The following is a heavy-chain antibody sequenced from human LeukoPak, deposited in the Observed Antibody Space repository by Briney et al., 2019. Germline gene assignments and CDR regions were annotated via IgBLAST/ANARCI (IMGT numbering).Heavy chain of an antibody. CDR3: AKDLGYNWNYFDY. CDR2: ITWNGGST. Sequence: GGSLRLSCAASGFTFDDYGMIWVRQAPGKGLEWVSGITWNGGSTAYADSVKGRFTISRDNSKNTLYLQMNSLRAEDTAVYYCAKDLGYNWNYFDYWGQGTLVTVSS. D-gene: IGHD1-20*01. J-gene: IGHJ4*02. V-gene: IGHV3-20*04. CDR1: GFTFDDYG.